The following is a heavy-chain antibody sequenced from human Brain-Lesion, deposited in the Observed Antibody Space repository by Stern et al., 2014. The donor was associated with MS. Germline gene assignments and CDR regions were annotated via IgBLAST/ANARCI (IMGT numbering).Heavy chain of an antibody. CDR1: GYLFDDYW. D-gene: IGHD5-12*01. J-gene: IGHJ4*02. CDR3: ARSPATPSGYDRFDY. V-gene: IGHV5-51*03. Sequence: EVQLEESGAEVKKPGESLKISCEASGYLFDDYWIGWVRQMSGRGLELVAIIFPRDSNTRYSPSAQGQGTISADQSISTAYLQWSSLRASNPAIYYCARSPATPSGYDRFDYWGQGALVTVSS. CDR2: IFPRDSNT.